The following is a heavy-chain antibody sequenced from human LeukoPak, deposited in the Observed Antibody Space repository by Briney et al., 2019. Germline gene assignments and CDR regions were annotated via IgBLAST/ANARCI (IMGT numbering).Heavy chain of an antibody. V-gene: IGHV1-46*01. J-gene: IGHJ4*02. D-gene: IGHD2-21*02. CDR1: GYTFTSYY. Sequence: ASVKVSCKRSGYTFTSYYMHWVRQAPGQGLEWVGIINPSDGTTRYTQKFQGRVTMTRDMSTRTVYMELSTLRSDDTAVYYCARDNCGGDCHFDYWGQGTLVTVSS. CDR2: INPSDGTT. CDR3: ARDNCGGDCHFDY.